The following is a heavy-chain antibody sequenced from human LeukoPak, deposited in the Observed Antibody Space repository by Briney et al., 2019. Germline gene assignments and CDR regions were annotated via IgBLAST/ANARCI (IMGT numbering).Heavy chain of an antibody. Sequence: PSETLSLTCAVYGGSFSGYYWSWIRQPPGKGLEWIGEINHSGSTNYNPSLKSRVTISVDTSKNQFSLKLSSVTAADTAVYYCARAVEVVTIFGVVIAHEDFDYWGQGTLVTVSS. CDR2: INHSGST. CDR1: GGSFSGYY. J-gene: IGHJ4*02. V-gene: IGHV4-34*01. D-gene: IGHD3-3*01. CDR3: ARAVEVVTIFGVVIAHEDFDY.